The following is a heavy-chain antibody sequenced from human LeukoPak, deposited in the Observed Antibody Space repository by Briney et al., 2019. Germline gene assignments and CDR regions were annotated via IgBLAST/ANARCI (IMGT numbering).Heavy chain of an antibody. J-gene: IGHJ6*02. CDR3: ASNDFWSGSTGSSYYYGMDV. D-gene: IGHD3-3*01. CDR2: IYSGGST. V-gene: IGHV3-53*01. CDR1: GFTVSSNY. Sequence: GGSLRRSCAASGFTVSSNYMSWVRQAPGQGLEWGSVIYSGGSTYYADSVKGRFTISRDNSKNTLYLQMNSLRADDTGVYYCASNDFWSGSTGSSYYYGMDVWGQGATVTVTS.